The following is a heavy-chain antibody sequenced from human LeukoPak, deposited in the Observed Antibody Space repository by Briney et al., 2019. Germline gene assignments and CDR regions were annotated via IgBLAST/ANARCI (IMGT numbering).Heavy chain of an antibody. V-gene: IGHV3-7*01. CDR1: GFTFSTYW. D-gene: IGHD6-13*01. CDR2: IKNDGSDI. J-gene: IGHJ6*02. CDR3: ARDLLWYDRYYYGMDV. Sequence: PGGSLRLSCAASGFTFSTYWMFWVRQAPGKGLEWLASIKNDGSDIYYEDSVKGRFTISRDNAKNSLYLQMNSLRAEDTAVYYCARDLLWYDRYYYGMDVWGQGTTVTVSS.